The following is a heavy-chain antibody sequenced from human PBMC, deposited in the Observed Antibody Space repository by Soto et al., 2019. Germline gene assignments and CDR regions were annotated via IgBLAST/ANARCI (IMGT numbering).Heavy chain of an antibody. CDR3: ARARRYCSSTSCTNDY. Sequence: ASVKVSCKASGYTFTSYDINWVRQATGQGLEWMGWMNPNSGNTGYAQKFQGRVTMTRNTSISTAYMELSSLRSEDTAVYYCARARRYCSSTSCTNDYWGQGTLVTVSS. J-gene: IGHJ4*02. D-gene: IGHD2-2*01. V-gene: IGHV1-8*01. CDR2: MNPNSGNT. CDR1: GYTFTSYD.